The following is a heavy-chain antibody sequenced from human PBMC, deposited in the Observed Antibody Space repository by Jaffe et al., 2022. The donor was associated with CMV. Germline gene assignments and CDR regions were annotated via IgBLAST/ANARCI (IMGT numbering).Heavy chain of an antibody. CDR1: GASINSGAPY. D-gene: IGHD1-26*01. J-gene: IGHJ5*02. V-gene: IGHV4-39*01. CDR2: IYYGGNT. Sequence: QLQLQESGPGLVKPSETLSLTCTVSGASINSGAPYWGWIRQPPGKGLEWIGSIYYGGNTYYNPSLRSRISMSVDTSKNQFSLKLTSVTAADTAIYFCARPSTGVGTGSGFDPWGQGTQVTVSS. CDR3: ARPSTGVGTGSGFDP.